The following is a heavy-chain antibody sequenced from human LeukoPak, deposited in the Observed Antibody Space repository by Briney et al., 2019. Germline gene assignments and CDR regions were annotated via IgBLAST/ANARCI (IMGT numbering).Heavy chain of an antibody. V-gene: IGHV4-39*01. J-gene: IGHJ5*02. CDR3: ARQIFDIAVAGGLNWFDP. CDR2: IYYSGGT. CDR1: GGSISSSSYY. Sequence: PSETLSLTCTVSGGSISSSSYYWGWIRQPPGKGLEWIGSIYYSGGTYYNPPLKSRVTISVDTSNNQFSLKLTSVTAADTAVYYCARQIFDIAVAGGLNWFDPWGQGTLVTVSS. D-gene: IGHD6-19*01.